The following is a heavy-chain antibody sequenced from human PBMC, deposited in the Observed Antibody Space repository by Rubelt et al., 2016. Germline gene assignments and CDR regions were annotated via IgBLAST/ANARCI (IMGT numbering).Heavy chain of an antibody. V-gene: IGHV4-59*01. J-gene: IGHJ4*02. D-gene: IGHD6-19*01. CDR1: GDSISSYY. Sequence: QVQLQESGPGQVKPSETLSLTCTVSGDSISSYYWSWIRQPPGKGLEWIGSIYYSGSANYNPSLKSRVTISVDTSNNLFSLKLSSVTAADTAVYYCARDPRSGWYGYYFDYWGQGTLLTVSS. CDR2: IYYSGSA. CDR3: ARDPRSGWYGYYFDY.